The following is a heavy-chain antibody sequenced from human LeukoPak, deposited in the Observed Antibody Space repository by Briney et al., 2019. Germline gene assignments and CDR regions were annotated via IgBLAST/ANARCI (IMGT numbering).Heavy chain of an antibody. CDR1: GGSFSGYY. D-gene: IGHD2-2*01. J-gene: IGHJ6*02. CDR2: INHSGST. CDR3: ARGGYCSSTSCYVGYYYYYGMDV. Sequence: SETLSLTCAVYGGSFSGYYWSWIRQPPGKGLEWIGEINHSGSTNYNPSLKSRVTISVDTSKNQFSLKPSSVTAADTAVYYCARGGYCSSTSCYVGYYYYYGMDVWGQGTTVTASS. V-gene: IGHV4-34*01.